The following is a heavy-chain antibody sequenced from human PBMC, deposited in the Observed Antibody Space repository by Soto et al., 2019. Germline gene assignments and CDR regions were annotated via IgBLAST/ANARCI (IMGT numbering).Heavy chain of an antibody. V-gene: IGHV6-1*01. J-gene: IGHJ4*02. Sequence: PSQTLSLTCAISGDSVSGNSAAWNWIRQSPSRGLEWLGRTYYRSKWYNDYAVSVKSRITVTPDTSKNQFSLHLNSVTSADTAVYFCARDRRDGYKRYFEFWGQGNQVTVSS. CDR1: GDSVSGNSAA. CDR3: ARDRRDGYKRYFEF. D-gene: IGHD5-12*01. CDR2: TYYRSKWYN.